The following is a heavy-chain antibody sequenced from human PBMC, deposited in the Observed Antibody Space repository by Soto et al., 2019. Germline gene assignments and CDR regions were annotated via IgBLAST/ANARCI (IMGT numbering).Heavy chain of an antibody. Sequence: VQLVESGGGLVQPGGSLRLSCVASGFSFSNYWIHWVRQAPGKGLVWVSRIKTDGSSTDYAASVKGRFTISRDNAKNTLYLQMNSLTAEDTAVYYCAKREGNTYGLFHWGQGTLVTVSS. CDR1: GFSFSNYW. D-gene: IGHD5-18*01. CDR2: IKTDGSST. CDR3: AKREGNTYGLFH. J-gene: IGHJ4*02. V-gene: IGHV3-74*01.